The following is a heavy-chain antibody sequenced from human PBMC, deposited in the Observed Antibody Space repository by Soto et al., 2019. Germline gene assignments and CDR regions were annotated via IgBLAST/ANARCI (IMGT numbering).Heavy chain of an antibody. J-gene: IGHJ5*02. Sequence: GASVKVSCKASGYTFTSYYIQCVRQAPGQGLEWMGIINPSGGSTNYAQKFQGRVTMTRDNSRNTLFLQMDSLRPDDTAVYYCTKPRSSLQWPPFDPWGHGTQVTVSS. CDR2: INPSGGST. V-gene: IGHV1-46*01. CDR1: GYTFTSYY. CDR3: TKPRSSLQWPPFDP. D-gene: IGHD6-19*01.